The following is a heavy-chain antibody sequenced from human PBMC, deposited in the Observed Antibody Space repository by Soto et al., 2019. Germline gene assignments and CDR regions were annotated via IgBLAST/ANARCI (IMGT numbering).Heavy chain of an antibody. J-gene: IGHJ4*02. Sequence: SETLSLTCTVSGGSISSGCYYWSWIRQHPGTGLEWIGHISYSGSTYYNPSLMSRVTISVDTSKNQFSLKLSSVTAADTAVYYCARQHYYDSSGYYTWNWGQGTLVTVSS. CDR3: ARQHYYDSSGYYTWN. CDR2: ISYSGST. V-gene: IGHV4-30-4*01. CDR1: GGSISSGCYY. D-gene: IGHD3-22*01.